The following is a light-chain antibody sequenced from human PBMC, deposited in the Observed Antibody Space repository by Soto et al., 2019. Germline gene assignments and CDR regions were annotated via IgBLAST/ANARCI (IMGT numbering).Light chain of an antibody. Sequence: DIQMTQSPSSLSASVGDRVTITCRASQSISSYLNWYQQKPGKAPKLPIYAASSLQSGVPSRFSGSGSGTDFTLTISSLQPEDFATCYCQQSYSTPLFGPGTKVDIK. V-gene: IGKV1-39*01. CDR2: AAS. CDR1: QSISSY. J-gene: IGKJ3*01. CDR3: QQSYSTPL.